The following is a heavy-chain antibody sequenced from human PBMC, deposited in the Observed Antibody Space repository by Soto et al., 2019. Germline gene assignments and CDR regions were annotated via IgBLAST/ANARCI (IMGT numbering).Heavy chain of an antibody. CDR1: GFTFSSYI. D-gene: IGHD6-6*01. CDR3: ARNESSNIYGMDV. CDR2: ISSSSFSI. Sequence: PGGSLRRSCAASGFTFSSYIMNWVRQAPGKGLEWVSSISSSSFSINYADSVKGRFSISRDNAQNSLHLQMNNLRAEDTAVYYCARNESSNIYGMDVWGQGTTVTVSS. V-gene: IGHV3-21*01. J-gene: IGHJ6*02.